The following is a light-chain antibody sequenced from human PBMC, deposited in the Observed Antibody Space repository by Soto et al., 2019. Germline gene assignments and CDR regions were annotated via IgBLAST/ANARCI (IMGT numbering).Light chain of an antibody. CDR2: DAS. Sequence: EIVLTQSPATLSLSPGERATLSCRASQSVSSYLAWYQQKPGQAPRLLIYDASNRATGIPARFSGSGSGTDFTLTISSLEPEDFAVYSCQQRSNWLSTFGPGTKVDIK. CDR3: QQRSNWLST. J-gene: IGKJ3*01. CDR1: QSVSSY. V-gene: IGKV3-11*01.